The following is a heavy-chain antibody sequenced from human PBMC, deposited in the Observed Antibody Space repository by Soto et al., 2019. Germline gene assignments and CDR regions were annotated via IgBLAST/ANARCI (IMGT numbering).Heavy chain of an antibody. Sequence: GGSLRLSCAASGFTFSDYYMSWIRQAPGKGLEWVSYISSSSSYTNYADSVKGRFTISRDNAKNSLYLQMNSLRAEDTAVYYCARDLPRVRGVTNSGMDAWAQGTTVPVSS. D-gene: IGHD3-10*01. CDR3: ARDLPRVRGVTNSGMDA. CDR1: GFTFSDYY. CDR2: ISSSSSYT. V-gene: IGHV3-11*05. J-gene: IGHJ6*02.